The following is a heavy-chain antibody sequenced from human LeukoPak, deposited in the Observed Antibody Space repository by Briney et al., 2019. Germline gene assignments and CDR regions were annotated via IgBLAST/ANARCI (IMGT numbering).Heavy chain of an antibody. J-gene: IGHJ5*01. D-gene: IGHD1-26*01. CDR2: IPHDGSSA. CDR1: GFTFTRNC. CDR3: ATGSDFYYDS. Sequence: GGSLRLSCTASGFTFTRNCMHWVRQAPGKGLEWVAAIPHDGSSALYADSVKGRFTISRDNSKNTQYLQMNSLRIEDSAVCYCATGSDFYYDSWGQGILVTVSS. V-gene: IGHV3-30-3*01.